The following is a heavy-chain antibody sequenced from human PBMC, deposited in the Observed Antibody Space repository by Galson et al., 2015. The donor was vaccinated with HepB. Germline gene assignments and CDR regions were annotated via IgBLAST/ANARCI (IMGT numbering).Heavy chain of an antibody. Sequence: SVKVSCKASGYNFTNSAMHWVRQAPGQSLEWMGWILAGNGRPNYSQKFQGRLTITRDTSAATVYLELSSLRSEDTSLYYCATSRVAVFGLQPLVSWGQGTLVTVSS. J-gene: IGHJ4*02. CDR1: GYNFTNSA. V-gene: IGHV1-3*01. D-gene: IGHD3-3*01. CDR3: ATSRVAVFGLQPLVS. CDR2: ILAGNGRP.